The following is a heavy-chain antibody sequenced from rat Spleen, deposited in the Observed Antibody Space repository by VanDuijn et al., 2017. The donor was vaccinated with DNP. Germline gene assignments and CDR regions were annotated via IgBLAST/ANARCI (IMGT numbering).Heavy chain of an antibody. CDR1: GYSITNNY. J-gene: IGHJ2*01. CDR2: INSAGST. V-gene: IGHV3-3*01. CDR3: ARRSFDY. D-gene: IGHD1-11*01. Sequence: EVQLQESGPGLVKPSQSLSLTCSVTGYSITNNYWGWIRKFPGNKLEWMGYINSAGSTNYNPSLKSRISITRDTSKNQFFLQVNSVTTEDTGTYYCARRSFDYWGQGVKVTVSS.